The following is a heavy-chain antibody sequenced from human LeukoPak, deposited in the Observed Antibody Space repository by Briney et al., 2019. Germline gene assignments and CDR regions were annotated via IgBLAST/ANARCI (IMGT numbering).Heavy chain of an antibody. Sequence: SQTLSLTCAISGDSVSSNSATWTWIRQSPSRGLEWLGRTFYSSKWYSDYALSVKSRITINPDTSKNQFSLQLNSVTPEDTAVYYCARGNRYYYDSSGYFPTMKFDYWGQGTLVTVSS. CDR3: ARGNRYYYDSSGYFPTMKFDY. J-gene: IGHJ4*02. CDR1: GDSVSSNSAT. V-gene: IGHV6-1*01. CDR2: TFYSSKWYS. D-gene: IGHD3-22*01.